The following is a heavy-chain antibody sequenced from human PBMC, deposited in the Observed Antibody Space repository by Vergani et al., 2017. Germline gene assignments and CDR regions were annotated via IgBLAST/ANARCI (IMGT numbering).Heavy chain of an antibody. D-gene: IGHD6-19*01. V-gene: IGHV3-23*01. J-gene: IGHJ3*02. CDR3: AKVGRSEVAGTFGAFDI. CDR1: GFTFTNFA. Sequence: EVQLLESGGGLAQPGGSLRLSCAASGFTFTNFAMTWVRQAPGEGLEWVSTLSASDRRTHYADSVKGRFTISRDNSKNTLFLHMNSLRPEDTAVYYCAKVGRSEVAGTFGAFDIWGQGTMVTVSS. CDR2: LSASDRRT.